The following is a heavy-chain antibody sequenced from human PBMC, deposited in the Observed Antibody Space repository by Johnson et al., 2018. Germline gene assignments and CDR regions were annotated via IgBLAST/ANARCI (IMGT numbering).Heavy chain of an antibody. CDR1: GGSFSGYY. CDR2: IYYSGST. J-gene: IGHJ6*02. D-gene: IGHD1-26*01. Sequence: QVQLQQWGAGLLKPSETLSLTCAVYGGSFSGYYWSWIRQPPGKGLEWIGYIYYSGSTNYHPPLKSRVTISVDTSKNQFSLKLSSVTAADPAVYYCARGGGADYYYGMDVWGQGTTVTVSS. V-gene: IGHV4-34*11. CDR3: ARGGGADYYYGMDV.